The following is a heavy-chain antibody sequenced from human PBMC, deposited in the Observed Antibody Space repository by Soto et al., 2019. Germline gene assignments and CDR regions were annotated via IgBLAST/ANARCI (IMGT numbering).Heavy chain of an antibody. Sequence: EVQLVESGGGLVQPGGSLRLSCTASGFTFRNYAMTWVRQAPGRGLEWVSLISGSADSTFYADSLKGRFTISRDNSKSTLYLQVNSLRAEDSAIYYCARVYSSGWYLGYYFDYWGQGTLVTVSS. V-gene: IGHV3-23*04. CDR3: ARVYSSGWYLGYYFDY. CDR1: GFTFRNYA. J-gene: IGHJ4*02. D-gene: IGHD6-19*01. CDR2: ISGSADST.